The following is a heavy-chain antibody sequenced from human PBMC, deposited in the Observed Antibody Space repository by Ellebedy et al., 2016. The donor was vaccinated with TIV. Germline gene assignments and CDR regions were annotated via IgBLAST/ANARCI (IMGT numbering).Heavy chain of an antibody. CDR3: ARDMVGWYYYGSGTYGMDV. D-gene: IGHD3-10*01. CDR1: GFTFSSYG. J-gene: IGHJ6*02. V-gene: IGHV3-33*01. CDR2: IWYDGSNK. Sequence: GESLKISCAASGFTFSSYGMHWVRQAPGKGLEWVAVIWYDGSNKYYADSVKGRFTISRDNSKNTLYLQMNSLRAEDTAVYYCARDMVGWYYYGSGTYGMDVWGQGTTVTVSS.